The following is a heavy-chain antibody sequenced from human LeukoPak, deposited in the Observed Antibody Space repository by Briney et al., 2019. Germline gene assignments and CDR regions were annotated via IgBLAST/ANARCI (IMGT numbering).Heavy chain of an antibody. CDR1: GYTFTSYG. Sequence: ASVTVSCTASGYTFTSYGISWVRQAPGQGLEWMGWISAYNGNTNYAQKLQGRVTMTTDTSTSTAYMELRSLRSDDTAVYYCARNDFWSGYWTSYYYYGMDVWGQGTTVTVSS. D-gene: IGHD3-3*01. CDR3: ARNDFWSGYWTSYYYYGMDV. CDR2: ISAYNGNT. V-gene: IGHV1-18*01. J-gene: IGHJ6*02.